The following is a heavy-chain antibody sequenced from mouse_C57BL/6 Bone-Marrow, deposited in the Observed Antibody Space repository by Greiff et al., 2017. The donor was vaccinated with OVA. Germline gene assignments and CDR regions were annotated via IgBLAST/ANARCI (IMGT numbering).Heavy chain of an antibody. J-gene: IGHJ2*01. Sequence: DVQLQESGPVLVKPGASVKMSCKASGYTFTDYYMNWVKQSHGKSLEWIGVINPYNGGTSYNQKFKGKAPLTVDKSSSTAYMELNSLTSEDSAVYYCARSPLYYDYDRYYFDYWGQGTTLTVSS. D-gene: IGHD2-4*01. V-gene: IGHV1-19*01. CDR3: ARSPLYYDYDRYYFDY. CDR2: INPYNGGT. CDR1: GYTFTDYY.